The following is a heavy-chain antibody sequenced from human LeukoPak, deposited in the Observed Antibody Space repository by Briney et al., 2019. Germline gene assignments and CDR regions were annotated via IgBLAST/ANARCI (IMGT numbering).Heavy chain of an antibody. J-gene: IGHJ4*02. Sequence: SETLSLTCTVSGNSISSYCWSWIRQPPGKGLEWIGYLYFSGSTNYNPSLKSRVTISVDTSKIQFALKLSSVTAADTAMYYCARGIAGEWLPIWGQGTLVTVSS. CDR1: GNSISSYC. CDR2: LYFSGST. D-gene: IGHD3-3*01. CDR3: ARGIAGEWLPI. V-gene: IGHV4-59*01.